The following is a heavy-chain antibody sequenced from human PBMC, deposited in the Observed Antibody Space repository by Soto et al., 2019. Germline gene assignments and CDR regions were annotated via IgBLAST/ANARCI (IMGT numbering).Heavy chain of an antibody. Sequence: GGSLRLSCAASGFTFSRDGMSWVRQAPGKGLEWVSLITDNGGSTYYADSVKGRFTISRDNTKNTLFLQMNSLRAEDTAVYYCAKRAMAEYFQHWGQGTLVTVSS. CDR1: GFTFSRDG. J-gene: IGHJ1*01. D-gene: IGHD5-18*01. V-gene: IGHV3-23*01. CDR2: ITDNGGST. CDR3: AKRAMAEYFQH.